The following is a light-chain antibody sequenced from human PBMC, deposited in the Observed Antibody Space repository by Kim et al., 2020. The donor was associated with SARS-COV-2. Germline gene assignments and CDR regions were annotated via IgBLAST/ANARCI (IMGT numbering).Light chain of an antibody. Sequence: SVTISCTGSSSNIGARYAVHWYQQLPGTAPKLLSYGNSNRPSGVPDRFSGSKSGTSASLAITGLQAEDEADYYCPSYDSSLSGYVFGTGTKVTVL. CDR1: SSNIGARYA. V-gene: IGLV1-40*01. CDR2: GNS. J-gene: IGLJ1*01. CDR3: PSYDSSLSGYV.